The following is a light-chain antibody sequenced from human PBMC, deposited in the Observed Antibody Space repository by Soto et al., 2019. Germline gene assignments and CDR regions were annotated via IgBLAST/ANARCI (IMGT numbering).Light chain of an antibody. J-gene: IGKJ1*01. V-gene: IGKV3-15*01. Sequence: EIVMTQSPATLSVSPGERATLSCRASQSVSSNLAWYQQKPGQAPRLLIYGASTRATGLPARFSGSGSGTESTLTISSLQSEDFAVYYCQQYNNWPRTFGQGTKVDIK. CDR2: GAS. CDR1: QSVSSN. CDR3: QQYNNWPRT.